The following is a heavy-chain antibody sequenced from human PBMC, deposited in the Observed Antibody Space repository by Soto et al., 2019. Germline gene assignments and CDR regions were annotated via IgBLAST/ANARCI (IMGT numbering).Heavy chain of an antibody. V-gene: IGHV3-72*01. CDR1: GFTFRDHY. CDR2: IRNRGQSHIA. D-gene: IGHD2-2*02. Sequence: VQLVESGGGLVQPGGSVRLSCAASGFTFRDHYMDWVRQAPGKGLEWVGRIRNRGQSHIADYAASVKGRFIMSRDDSDNSLHLQMNRLKTEDTAVYYCTRDTYTALDYWGQGTLVTVSS. CDR3: TRDTYTALDY. J-gene: IGHJ4*02.